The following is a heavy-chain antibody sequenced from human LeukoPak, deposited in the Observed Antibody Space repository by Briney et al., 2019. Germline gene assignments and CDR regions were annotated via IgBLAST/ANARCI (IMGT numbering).Heavy chain of an antibody. CDR1: GYTFTGYY. J-gene: IGHJ4*02. CDR3: ARDSYYDILTGYNPFDY. V-gene: IGHV1-2*02. CDR2: INPNSGGT. Sequence: ASVKVSCKASGYTFTGYYMHWVRQAPGQGLEWMGWINPNSGGTNYAQKFQGRVTMTRDTSISTAYMELSRLRSDDTVVYYCARDSYYDILTGYNPFDYWGQGTLVTVSS. D-gene: IGHD3-9*01.